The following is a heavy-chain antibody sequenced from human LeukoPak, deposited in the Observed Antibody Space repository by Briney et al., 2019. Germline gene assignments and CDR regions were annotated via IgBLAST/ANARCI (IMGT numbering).Heavy chain of an antibody. CDR2: ISYDGSNR. Sequence: GGSLRLSCAASGFTFSSYGMHWVRQAPGKGLEWVAVISYDGSNRYYADSVKGRFTISRDNSKNTLYLQMNSLRAEDTAVYYCAKQLWFGELLYDKFDYWGQGTLVTVSS. CDR1: GFTFSSYG. J-gene: IGHJ4*02. V-gene: IGHV3-30*18. CDR3: AKQLWFGELLYDKFDY. D-gene: IGHD3-10*01.